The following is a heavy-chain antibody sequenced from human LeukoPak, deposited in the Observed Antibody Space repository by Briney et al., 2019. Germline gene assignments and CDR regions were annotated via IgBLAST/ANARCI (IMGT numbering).Heavy chain of an antibody. CDR1: GFTFSSYA. CDR2: ISYDGSNK. Sequence: PGGSLRLSCAASGFTFSSYAMHWVRQAPGKGLEWVAVISYDGSNKYYADSVKGRFTISRDNSKNTLYLQMNSLRAEDTAAYYCARDRTMIDGMDVWGQGTTVTVSS. CDR3: ARDRTMIDGMDV. D-gene: IGHD3-22*01. J-gene: IGHJ6*02. V-gene: IGHV3-30*04.